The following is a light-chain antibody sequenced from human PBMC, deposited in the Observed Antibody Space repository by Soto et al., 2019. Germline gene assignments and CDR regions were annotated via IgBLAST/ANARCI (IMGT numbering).Light chain of an antibody. V-gene: IGKV1-9*01. Sequence: DIPLTPSPSFLSASVGDRVTITCRASQGISSYLAWYQQKPGKAPKLLIYAASTLQSGVPSRFSGSGSGTEFTLTISSLQPEDCATYYCQQVNGYPLTFGGGTKVEIK. J-gene: IGKJ4*01. CDR2: AAS. CDR3: QQVNGYPLT. CDR1: QGISSY.